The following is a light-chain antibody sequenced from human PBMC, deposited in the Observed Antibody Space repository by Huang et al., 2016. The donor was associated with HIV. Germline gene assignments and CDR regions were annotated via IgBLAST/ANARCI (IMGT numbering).Light chain of an antibody. Sequence: DIVMSQSPDSLAVSLGERATVNCKSSQTILYSSKNKNYLAWYQQKPGQPPELLIYWSSTRESGVPDRGSGSGSGTDCTLTSSSLQAEDVAVYYCQQYFETPLTFGGGTKVEIK. CDR2: WSS. V-gene: IGKV4-1*01. J-gene: IGKJ4*01. CDR3: QQYFETPLT. CDR1: QTILYSSKNKNY.